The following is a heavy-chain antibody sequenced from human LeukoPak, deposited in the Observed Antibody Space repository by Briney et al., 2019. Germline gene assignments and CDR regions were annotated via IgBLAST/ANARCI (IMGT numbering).Heavy chain of an antibody. V-gene: IGHV4-34*01. Sequence: SETLSLTCAVYGGSFSGYYWSWIRQPPGKGLEWIGEINHSGSTNYNPSLKSRVTISVDTSKNQFSLKLSSVTAADTAVYYCARPAPHGGNGALDVWGQGTVVTVSS. CDR3: ARPAPHGGNGALDV. CDR1: GGSFSGYY. CDR2: INHSGST. J-gene: IGHJ3*01. D-gene: IGHD4-23*01.